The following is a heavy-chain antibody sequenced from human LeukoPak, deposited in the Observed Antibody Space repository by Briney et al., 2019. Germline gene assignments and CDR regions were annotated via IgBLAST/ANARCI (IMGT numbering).Heavy chain of an antibody. CDR3: ARTGVVATSYFFDY. J-gene: IGHJ4*02. V-gene: IGHV4-59*01. D-gene: IGHD5-12*01. Sequence: SETLSLTCTVSGGSISSYYWSWIRRPPGKGLEWIGFIYYSGSANYNPSLRSRVTMSVDTSKNQFSLKLTSVTAADTAVYYCARTGVVATSYFFDYWGQGILVTVSS. CDR2: IYYSGSA. CDR1: GGSISSYY.